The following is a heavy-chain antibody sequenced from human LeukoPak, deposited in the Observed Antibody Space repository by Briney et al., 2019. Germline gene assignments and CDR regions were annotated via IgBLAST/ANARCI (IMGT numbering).Heavy chain of an antibody. CDR1: GFSLSNYG. D-gene: IGHD1-26*01. J-gene: IGHJ4*02. Sequence: GRSLRLSCAASGFSLSNYGMHWVRQAPGKGLEWVAVISGDGRNEYYADSVKGRFTISRDNSKNTLYLQMNSLRAEDTAVYYCAKYRWELLRGPFDYWGQGTLVTVSS. CDR2: ISGDGRNE. CDR3: AKYRWELLRGPFDY. V-gene: IGHV3-30*18.